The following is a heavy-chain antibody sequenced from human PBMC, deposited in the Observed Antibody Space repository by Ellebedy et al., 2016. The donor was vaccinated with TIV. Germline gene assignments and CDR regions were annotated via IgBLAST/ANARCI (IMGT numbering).Heavy chain of an antibody. D-gene: IGHD1-26*01. Sequence: MPSETLSLTCAVSGGSFSGHYWTWIRQPPGKGLEWIGEINHSGTTQYNPSLKSRVTISVDSSKNQLSLNLSSVTAADTAVYYCAREKWSDADWGQGTLVTVSS. V-gene: IGHV4-34*01. CDR3: AREKWSDAD. CDR1: GGSFSGHY. CDR2: INHSGTT. J-gene: IGHJ4*02.